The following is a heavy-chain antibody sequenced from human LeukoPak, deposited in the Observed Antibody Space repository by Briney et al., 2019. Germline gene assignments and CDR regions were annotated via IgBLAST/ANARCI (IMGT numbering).Heavy chain of an antibody. CDR2: MYYSGNT. J-gene: IGHJ4*02. V-gene: IGHV4-39*01. CDR1: GGSISSTAYY. Sequence: SETLSLTCTVSGGSISSTAYYWGWIRQPPGKGLEWIGRMYYSGNTYYNPSLKSRVTMSVDTPKNQFSLKLTSVTAADTAMFYCARQVSYSTSLLGYYFDYWGQGILVTVSP. D-gene: IGHD2-2*01. CDR3: ARQVSYSTSLLGYYFDY.